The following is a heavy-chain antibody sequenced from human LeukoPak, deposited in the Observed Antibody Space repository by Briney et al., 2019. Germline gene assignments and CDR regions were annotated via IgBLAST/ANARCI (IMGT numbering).Heavy chain of an antibody. CDR1: GFAFSTYS. CDR3: AKVDRRSDLPSYFDY. V-gene: IGHV3-23*01. J-gene: IGHJ4*02. CDR2: ISGSGGTT. Sequence: GGSLRLSCAASGFAFSTYSMSWVRQAPGKGLEWVSSISGSGGTTYYAGSVKGRFSISRDNSKKTLYLQMDSLRAEDTAVYYCAKVDRRSDLPSYFDYWGQGTLVTVSS.